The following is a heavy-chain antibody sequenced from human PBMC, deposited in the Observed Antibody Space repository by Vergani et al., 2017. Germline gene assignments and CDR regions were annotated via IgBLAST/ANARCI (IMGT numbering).Heavy chain of an antibody. D-gene: IGHD6-6*01. CDR1: GGTFSSYA. CDR3: ARSRXYSSSSYSDPYYYYGMDV. V-gene: IGHV1-69*01. J-gene: IGHJ6*02. CDR2: IIPIFGTA. Sequence: QVQLVQSGAEVKKPGSSVKVSCKASGGTFSSYAISWVRQAPGQGLEWMGGIIPIFGTANYAQKFQGRVTITADESTSTAYMELSSLRSEDTAVYYCARSRXYSSSSYSDPYYYYGMDVWGQGTTVTVSS.